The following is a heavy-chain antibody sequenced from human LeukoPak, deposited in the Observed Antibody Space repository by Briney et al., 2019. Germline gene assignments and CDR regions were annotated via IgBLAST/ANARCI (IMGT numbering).Heavy chain of an antibody. Sequence: AASVKVSCKASGYTFTDYYMHWMRQAPGQGLEWMGWINPKSGSTNYAQKFQDRVTMTRDASISTAYMELSGLTSEDTAVYYCARSLTSNQYFDFLSRYSLDYWGQGTLVTVSS. CDR2: INPKSGST. CDR1: GYTFTDYY. V-gene: IGHV1-2*02. CDR3: ARSLTSNQYFDFLSRYSLDY. D-gene: IGHD3-3*01. J-gene: IGHJ4*02.